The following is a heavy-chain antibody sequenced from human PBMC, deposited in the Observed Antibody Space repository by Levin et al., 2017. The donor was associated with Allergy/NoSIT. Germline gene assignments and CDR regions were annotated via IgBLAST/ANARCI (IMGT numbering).Heavy chain of an antibody. J-gene: IGHJ4*02. D-gene: IGHD2-8*01. CDR3: ARYGMVPPQYYFDY. CDR2: ISYDGSNK. V-gene: IGHV3-30*04. Sequence: LSLTCAASGFTFSSYAMHWVRQAPGKGLEWVAVISYDGSNKYYADSVKGRFTISRDNSKNTLYLQMNSLRAEDTAVYYCARYGMVPPQYYFDYWGQGTLVTVSS. CDR1: GFTFSSYA.